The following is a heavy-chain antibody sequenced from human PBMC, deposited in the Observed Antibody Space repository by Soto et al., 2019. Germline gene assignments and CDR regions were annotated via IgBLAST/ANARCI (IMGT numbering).Heavy chain of an antibody. Sequence: ASVKVSCKVSGYTLTELSMHWVRQAPGKGLEWKERFDPEDGETIYAQKFQGRVTMTEDTSTDTAYMELSSLRSEDAAVYYCATDSGYSSGWGGRYYYYYYMDVWGKGTTVTVSS. D-gene: IGHD6-19*01. CDR3: ATDSGYSSGWGGRYYYYYYMDV. V-gene: IGHV1-24*01. CDR2: FDPEDGET. CDR1: GYTLTELS. J-gene: IGHJ6*03.